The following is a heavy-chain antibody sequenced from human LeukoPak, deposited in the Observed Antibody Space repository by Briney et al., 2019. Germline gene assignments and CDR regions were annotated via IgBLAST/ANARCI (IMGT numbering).Heavy chain of an antibody. V-gene: IGHV3-30-3*01. Sequence: PGGSLRLSCAASGFTFSSYAMHWVRQAPGKGLEWVAVISYDGSNKYYADSVKGRFTISRDNSKNTLYLQMNSLRAEDTAVYYCARDSAGGGEYYYDSSGYGGVDYWGQGTLVTVSS. D-gene: IGHD3-22*01. CDR2: ISYDGSNK. J-gene: IGHJ4*02. CDR1: GFTFSSYA. CDR3: ARDSAGGGEYYYDSSGYGGVDY.